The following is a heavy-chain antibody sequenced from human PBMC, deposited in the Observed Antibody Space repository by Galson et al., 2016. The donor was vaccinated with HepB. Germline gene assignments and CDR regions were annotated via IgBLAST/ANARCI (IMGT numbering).Heavy chain of an antibody. CDR2: ISYDGSNK. J-gene: IGHJ4*02. D-gene: IGHD6-13*01. CDR3: AKEMGSRWYHGVYFDH. Sequence: SLRLSCAASGFTFSSYGVHWVHQVPGKGLEWVADISYDGSNKYYGDSVAGRFTISRDNSKSTLYLQLNSLSPEDTAVYYCAKEMGSRWYHGVYFDHWGQGALVTVSS. V-gene: IGHV3-30*18. CDR1: GFTFSSYG.